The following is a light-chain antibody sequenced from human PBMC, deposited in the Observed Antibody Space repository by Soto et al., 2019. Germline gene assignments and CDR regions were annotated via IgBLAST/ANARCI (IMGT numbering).Light chain of an antibody. CDR1: QTVDHSY. J-gene: IGKJ1*01. Sequence: VLTQSPGTLSLSLGDRAILSCRASQTVDHSYVAWYQQRPGQAPSLLIYGASTRAADVPERFSGSGSGTDFTLTISRLEPEDSAVYYFQQYGNSPWTFGQGTKVDIK. CDR3: QQYGNSPWT. CDR2: GAS. V-gene: IGKV3-20*01.